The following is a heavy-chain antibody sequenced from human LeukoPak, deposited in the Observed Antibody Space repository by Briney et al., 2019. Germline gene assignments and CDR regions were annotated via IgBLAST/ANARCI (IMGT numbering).Heavy chain of an antibody. CDR1: GYTFTNYY. CDR2: INPNSGGT. Sequence: ASVKVSCKASGYTFTNYYMHWVRQAPGQGLEWMGWINPNSGGTNYAQKFQGRVTMTRNTSISTAYMELSRLRSDDTAVYYCARDHPHYYYYYMDVWGKGTTVTISS. V-gene: IGHV1-2*02. J-gene: IGHJ6*03. CDR3: ARDHPHYYYYYMDV.